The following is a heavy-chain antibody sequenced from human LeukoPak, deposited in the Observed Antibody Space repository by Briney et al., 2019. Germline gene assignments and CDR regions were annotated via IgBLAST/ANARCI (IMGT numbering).Heavy chain of an antibody. CDR3: VYCGRWASGSYQLGT. CDR2: IIPIFGTA. J-gene: IGHJ5*02. Sequence: SVKVSCKASGGTFSSYAISWVRQAPGQGLEWMGGIIPIFGTANYAQKFQGRVTITTDESTSTAYMELRSLRSDDTAVYYCVYCGRWASGSYQLGTWGQGTLVTVSS. CDR1: GGTFSSYA. D-gene: IGHD1-26*01. V-gene: IGHV1-69*05.